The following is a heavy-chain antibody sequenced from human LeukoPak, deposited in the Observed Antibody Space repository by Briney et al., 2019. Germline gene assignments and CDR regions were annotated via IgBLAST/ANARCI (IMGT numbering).Heavy chain of an antibody. CDR3: ARESYYYASGSWAKDYHYYYMDV. D-gene: IGHD3-10*01. J-gene: IGHJ6*03. V-gene: IGHV4-61*02. CDR1: GGSISSGSYY. CDR2: IYTSGST. Sequence: SQTLSLTCTVSGGSISSGSYYWSWIRQPAGKGLEWIGRIYTSGSTNYNPSLKSRVTISVDTSKNQFSLKLSSVTAADTAVYYCARESYYYASGSWAKDYHYYYMDVWGKGTTVTISS.